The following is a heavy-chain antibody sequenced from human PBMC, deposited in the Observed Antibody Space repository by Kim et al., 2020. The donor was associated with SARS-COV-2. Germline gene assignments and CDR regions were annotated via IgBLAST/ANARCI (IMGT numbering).Heavy chain of an antibody. J-gene: IGHJ6*02. Sequence: ASVKVSCKASGYTFTSYDINWVRQATGQGLEWMGWMNPNSGNTGYAQKFQGRVTMTRNTSISTAYMELSSLRSEDTAVYYCARGGDYNYSGYDITIHYYYYGMDVWGQGTTVTVSS. D-gene: IGHD5-12*01. V-gene: IGHV1-8*01. CDR1: GYTFTSYD. CDR2: MNPNSGNT. CDR3: ARGGDYNYSGYDITIHYYYYGMDV.